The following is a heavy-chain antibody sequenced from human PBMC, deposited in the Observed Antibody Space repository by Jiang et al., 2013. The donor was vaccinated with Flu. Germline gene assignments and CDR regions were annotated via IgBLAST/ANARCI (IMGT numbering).Heavy chain of an antibody. CDR1: GGSISSYY. J-gene: IGHJ4*02. CDR2: IHYSGIT. D-gene: IGHD6-19*01. Sequence: SLTCTVSGGSISSYYWSWIRQPPGKGLEWIGFIHYSGITNXNPSLKSRVTISVDTSKNQFFLKLSSVTAADTAVYHCAREYSGWYFDYWGQGTLVTVSS. CDR3: AREYSGWYFDY. V-gene: IGHV4-59*01.